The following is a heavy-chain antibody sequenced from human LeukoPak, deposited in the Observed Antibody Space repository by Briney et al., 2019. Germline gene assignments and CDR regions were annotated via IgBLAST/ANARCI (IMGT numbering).Heavy chain of an antibody. D-gene: IGHD3-10*01. Sequence: SVKVSCKASGGTFSSYAISWVRQAPGQGLEWMGRIIPILGIANYAQKFQGRVTITADKSTSTAYMELSSLRSEDTAVYYCARGRGSGSYQSYYFDYWGQGTLVTVSS. CDR3: ARGRGSGSYQSYYFDY. V-gene: IGHV1-69*04. CDR2: IIPILGIA. J-gene: IGHJ4*02. CDR1: GGTFSSYA.